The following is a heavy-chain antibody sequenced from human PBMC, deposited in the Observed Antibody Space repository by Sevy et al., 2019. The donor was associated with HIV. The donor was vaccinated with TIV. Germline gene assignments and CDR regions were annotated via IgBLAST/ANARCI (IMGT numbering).Heavy chain of an antibody. CDR3: ARDRYYDASGYYYYYYGMDV. Sequence: GGSLRLSCAASGLSVSDNYMNWVRQAPGKGLELVSVIYSDGRTYYPDSVKGRFTISRDNSKNTLHLHMNSLRPEETAVYYCARDRYYDASGYYYYYYGMDVWGQGTTVTVSS. D-gene: IGHD3-22*01. CDR2: IYSDGRT. CDR1: GLSVSDNY. J-gene: IGHJ6*02. V-gene: IGHV3-66*01.